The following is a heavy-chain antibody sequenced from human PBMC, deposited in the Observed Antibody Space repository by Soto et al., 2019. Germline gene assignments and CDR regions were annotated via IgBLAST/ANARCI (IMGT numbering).Heavy chain of an antibody. CDR2: IYYSGST. V-gene: IGHV4-59*12. CDR1: GGSISSYY. J-gene: IGHJ5*02. Sequence: PSETLSLTCAVSGGSISSYYWNWFRQPPGKGLEWIGYIYYSGSTNYNPSLKSRVTISVDTSKNQFSLELSSVTAADTAVYYCASIYDSSGYYYGNNWFDPWGQGTLVTVSS. D-gene: IGHD3-22*01. CDR3: ASIYDSSGYYYGNNWFDP.